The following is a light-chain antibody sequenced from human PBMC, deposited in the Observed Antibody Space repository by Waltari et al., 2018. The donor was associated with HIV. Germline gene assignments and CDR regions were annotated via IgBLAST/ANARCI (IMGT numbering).Light chain of an antibody. Sequence: EIVLTQSPGTVASFLGERATFSCWARQNVSSNYLAWYQQTPVQAPRVLVYGASSRAIGIQDRFSDRGSATDFTLTSHRLQSEDLAVYYCQHYGSSPTFGPGIKVDSK. J-gene: IGKJ3*01. CDR3: QHYGSSPT. CDR2: GAS. CDR1: QNVSSNY. V-gene: IGKV3-20*01.